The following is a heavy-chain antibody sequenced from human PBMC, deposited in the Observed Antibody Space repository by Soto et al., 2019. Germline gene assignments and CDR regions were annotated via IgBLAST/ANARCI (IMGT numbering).Heavy chain of an antibody. D-gene: IGHD1-26*01. Sequence: GASVKVSCKASGYTFTSYDINWVRQATGQGLEWMGWMNPNSGNTGYAQKFQGRVTMTTDTSTSTAYMELRSLRSDDTAVYYCARSLSSAVGATSLDYWGQGTLVTVSS. CDR3: ARSLSSAVGATSLDY. CDR2: MNPNSGNT. CDR1: GYTFTSYD. V-gene: IGHV1-8*01. J-gene: IGHJ4*02.